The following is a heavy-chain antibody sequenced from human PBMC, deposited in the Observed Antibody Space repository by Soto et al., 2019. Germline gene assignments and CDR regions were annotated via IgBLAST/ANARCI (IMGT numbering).Heavy chain of an antibody. J-gene: IGHJ4*02. CDR2: ITGGVGVT. CDR3: AKFPGETFNMWGFHY. V-gene: IGHV3-23*01. CDR1: GFTFSSYA. Sequence: EVQLLESGGGLVQPGGSLRLSCAASGFTFSSYAMTWVRQAPGKGLEWVSVITGGVGVTYYADSVKGRFTISRDNFKSTLYLQMNSLRAEDTAVYNCAKFPGETFNMWGFHYWGQGTLVTVSS. D-gene: IGHD3-16*01.